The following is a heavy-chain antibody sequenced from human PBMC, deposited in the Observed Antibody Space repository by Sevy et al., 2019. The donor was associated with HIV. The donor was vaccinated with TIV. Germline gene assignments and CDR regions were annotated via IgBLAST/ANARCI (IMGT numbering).Heavy chain of an antibody. CDR2: ISSDGINH. CDR3: TKESLRGTYIRGDFGH. J-gene: IGHJ4*02. V-gene: IGHV3-30*18. Sequence: GGSLRLSCSAFGFNFQTFGMHWIRQAPGKGPEWLAVISSDGINHNYAASVKGRFTIYRDNSKSLLFLQMNSLTPNDTAVYFCTKESLRGTYIRGDFGHWGQGTLVTVSS. D-gene: IGHD3-10*02. CDR1: GFNFQTFG.